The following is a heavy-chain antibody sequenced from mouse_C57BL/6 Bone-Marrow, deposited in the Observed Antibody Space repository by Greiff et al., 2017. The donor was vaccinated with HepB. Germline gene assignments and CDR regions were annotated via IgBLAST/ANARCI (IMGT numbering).Heavy chain of an antibody. V-gene: IGHV1-15*01. J-gene: IGHJ4*01. CDR2: IDPETGGT. CDR1: GYTFTDYE. Sequence: VQRVESGAELVRPGASVTLSCKASGYTFTDYEMHWVKQTPVHGLEWIGAIDPETGGTAYNQKFKGKAILTADKSSSTAYMELRSLTSEDSAVYYCTRWVYAMDYWGQGTSVTVSS. CDR3: TRWVYAMDY.